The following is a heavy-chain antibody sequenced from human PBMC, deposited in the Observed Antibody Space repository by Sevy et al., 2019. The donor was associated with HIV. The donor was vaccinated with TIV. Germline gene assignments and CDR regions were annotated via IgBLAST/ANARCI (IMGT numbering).Heavy chain of an antibody. D-gene: IGHD1-1*01. J-gene: IGHJ6*02. CDR2: INSDGFSI. CDR1: GFNSNNYW. CDR3: ARGSRGTMGV. V-gene: IGHV3-74*01. Sequence: GGSLRLSCTASGFNSNNYWMHWVRQVPGKGLVWVSRINSDGFSINYADFVKGRFTISRENAKNTLYVQMNSLRAEDTAVYFCARGSRGTMGVWGQGTTVTVSS.